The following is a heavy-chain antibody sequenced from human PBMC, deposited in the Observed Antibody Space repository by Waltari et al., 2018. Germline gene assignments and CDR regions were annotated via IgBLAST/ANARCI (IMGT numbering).Heavy chain of an antibody. J-gene: IGHJ4*02. D-gene: IGHD2-15*01. V-gene: IGHV1-2*06. Sequence: QVQLVQSGAEVKKPGASVKVSCKASGYTFSGSYIHWVRQAPGQGLEWMGRIDPNSGGTDYARKFAGRVSMTRDTSISTAYVELSSLRSDDTAVYYCAAKGVVLPATYDYWGQGTLVTVSS. CDR1: GYTFSGSY. CDR3: AAKGVVLPATYDY. CDR2: IDPNSGGT.